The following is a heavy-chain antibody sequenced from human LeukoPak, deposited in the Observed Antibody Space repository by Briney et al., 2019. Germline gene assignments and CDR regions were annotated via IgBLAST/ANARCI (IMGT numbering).Heavy chain of an antibody. CDR3: ARVSRFGDYLDY. CDR1: GFIFSSYE. D-gene: IGHD3-10*01. V-gene: IGHV3-48*03. J-gene: IGHJ4*02. CDR2: ISSSGSAI. Sequence: GGSLRLSCAVSGFIFSSYEMNWVRQAPGKGLEWVSYISSSGSAIYYADSVQGRFTISRDNAKNLVHLQMNSLRAEDTAVYYCARVSRFGDYLDYWGQGTLVTVSS.